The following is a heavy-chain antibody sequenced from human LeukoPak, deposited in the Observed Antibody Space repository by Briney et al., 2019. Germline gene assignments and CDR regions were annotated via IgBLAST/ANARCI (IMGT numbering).Heavy chain of an antibody. CDR1: GGSISSYY. D-gene: IGHD5-18*01. CDR3: ARSIQLWPHSTFDY. J-gene: IGHJ4*02. V-gene: IGHV4-59*12. CDR2: IYHSGST. Sequence: PSEALSLTCTVSGGSISSYYWSWIRQPPGKGLEWIGYIYHSGSTYYNPSLKGRVTISVDRSKNQFSLKLSSVTAADTAVYYCARSIQLWPHSTFDYWGQGTLVTVSS.